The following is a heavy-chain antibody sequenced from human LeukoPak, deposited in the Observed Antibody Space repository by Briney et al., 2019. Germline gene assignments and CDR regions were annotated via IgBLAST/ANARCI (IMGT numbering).Heavy chain of an antibody. CDR2: ISSSSSYI. CDR3: ARGVEMATIVDWFDP. Sequence: GGSLRLSCAASGFTFSSYSMSWVRQAPGKGLEWVSSISSSSSYIYYADSVKGRFTISRDNAKNSLYLQMNSLRAEDTAVYYCARGVEMATIVDWFDPWGQGTLVTVSS. CDR1: GFTFSSYS. V-gene: IGHV3-21*01. D-gene: IGHD5-24*01. J-gene: IGHJ5*02.